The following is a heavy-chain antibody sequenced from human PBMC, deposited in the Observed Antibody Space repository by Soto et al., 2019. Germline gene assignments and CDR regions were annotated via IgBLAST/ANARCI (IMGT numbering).Heavy chain of an antibody. D-gene: IGHD3-3*01. CDR1: GGTFSRYA. Sequence: GASVKVSCKASGGTFSRYAISWVRQAPGQGLEWMGGIIPIFGTANYAQKFQGRVTITADESTSTAYMELSSLRSEDTAVYYCARSPVFGVAPGWFDHRGQGTLVTVSS. J-gene: IGHJ5*02. V-gene: IGHV1-69*13. CDR3: ARSPVFGVAPGWFDH. CDR2: IIPIFGTA.